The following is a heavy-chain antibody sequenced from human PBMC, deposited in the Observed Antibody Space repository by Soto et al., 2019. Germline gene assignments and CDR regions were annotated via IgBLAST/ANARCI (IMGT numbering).Heavy chain of an antibody. CDR2: INPKSGGT. J-gene: IGHJ6*02. V-gene: IGHV1-2*04. D-gene: IGHD2-8*01. CDR3: ARGDSTDCSNGVCSFFYNHDMDV. CDR1: GYSFTDYH. Sequence: ASVKVSCKASGYSFTDYHIHWVRQAPGQGLEWLGRINPKSGGTSTAQKFQGWVTMTTDTSISTASMELTRLTSDDTAIYYCARGDSTDCSNGVCSFFYNHDMDVWGQGTTITVSS.